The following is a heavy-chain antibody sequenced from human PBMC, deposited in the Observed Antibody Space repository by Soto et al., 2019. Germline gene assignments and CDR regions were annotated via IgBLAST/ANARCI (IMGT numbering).Heavy chain of an antibody. CDR1: GGSTSSYY. CDR2: IYYSGST. Sequence: PSETLSLTCTVSGGSTSSYYWSWIRQPPGKGLEWIGYIYYSGSTNYNPSLKSRVTISVDTSKNQFSLKLSSVTAADTAVYYCARDGYYYDSSGYQRVYYFDYWGQGTLVTVSS. D-gene: IGHD3-22*01. V-gene: IGHV4-59*01. CDR3: ARDGYYYDSSGYQRVYYFDY. J-gene: IGHJ4*02.